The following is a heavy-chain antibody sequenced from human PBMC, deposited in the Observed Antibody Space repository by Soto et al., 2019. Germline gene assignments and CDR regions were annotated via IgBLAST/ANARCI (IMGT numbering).Heavy chain of an antibody. D-gene: IGHD3-10*01. CDR1: GFTFSSYA. Sequence: EVQLLESGGGLVQPGGSLRLSCAASGFTFSSYAMSWVRQAPGKGLEWVSAISGSGGSTYYADSVKGRFTISRDNSKNTLYLQMNSLRAEDTAVYYCAKGECAAISSYYYYGMDVWGQGTTVTVSS. V-gene: IGHV3-23*01. CDR3: AKGECAAISSYYYYGMDV. J-gene: IGHJ6*02. CDR2: ISGSGGST.